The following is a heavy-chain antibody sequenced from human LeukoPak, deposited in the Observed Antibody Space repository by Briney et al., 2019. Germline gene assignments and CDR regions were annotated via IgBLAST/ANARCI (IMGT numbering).Heavy chain of an antibody. Sequence: SETLSLTCTVSGGSLSSYYWSWIRQPPGKGLEWIGYIYYSGSTNYNPSLKSRVTISVDTSKNQFSLKLSSVTAADTAVYYCARDGRLVGAPDYWGQGTLVTVSS. D-gene: IGHD1-26*01. CDR3: ARDGRLVGAPDY. CDR2: IYYSGST. CDR1: GGSLSSYY. J-gene: IGHJ4*02. V-gene: IGHV4-59*01.